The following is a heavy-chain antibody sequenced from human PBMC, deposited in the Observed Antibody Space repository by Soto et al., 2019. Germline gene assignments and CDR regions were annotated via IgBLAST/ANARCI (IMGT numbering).Heavy chain of an antibody. V-gene: IGHV1-69*13. D-gene: IGHD3-10*01. CDR3: ARDYYGSGEKRFDY. Sequence: GASVKVSCKASGGTFSSYAISWVRQAPGQGLEWMGGIIPIFGTTNYAQKFQGRVTITADESTSTAYMELSSLRSEDTAVYYCARDYYGSGEKRFDYWGQGTLVTVSS. CDR2: IIPIFGTT. CDR1: GGTFSSYA. J-gene: IGHJ4*02.